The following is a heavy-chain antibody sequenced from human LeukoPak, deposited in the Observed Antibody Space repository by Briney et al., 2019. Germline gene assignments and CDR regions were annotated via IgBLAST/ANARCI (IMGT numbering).Heavy chain of an antibody. V-gene: IGHV3-7*01. D-gene: IGHD6-6*01. CDR3: ARWKIAARPVWYYYYYMDV. J-gene: IGHJ6*03. CDR2: IKQDGSEK. Sequence: HPGGSLRLSCAASGFTFSSYWMSWVRQAPGKGLEWVANIKQDGSEKYYVDSVKGRFTISRDNAKNSLYLQMNSLRAEDTAVYYCARWKIAARPVWYYYYYMDVWGKGTTVTVSS. CDR1: GFTFSSYW.